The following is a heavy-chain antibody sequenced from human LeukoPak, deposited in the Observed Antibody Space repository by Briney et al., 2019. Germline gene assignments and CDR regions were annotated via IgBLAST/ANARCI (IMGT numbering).Heavy chain of an antibody. CDR2: ISAYNGNT. Sequence: ASVKVSCKASGYTFTSYGISWVRQAPGQGLGWMGWISAYNGNTNYAQKLQGRVTMTTDTSTSTAYMELRSLRSDDTAVYYCARAPLGYCSSTSCRKYYYYYYYMDVWGKGTTVTVSS. CDR3: ARAPLGYCSSTSCRKYYYYYYYMDV. J-gene: IGHJ6*03. D-gene: IGHD2-2*01. CDR1: GYTFTSYG. V-gene: IGHV1-18*01.